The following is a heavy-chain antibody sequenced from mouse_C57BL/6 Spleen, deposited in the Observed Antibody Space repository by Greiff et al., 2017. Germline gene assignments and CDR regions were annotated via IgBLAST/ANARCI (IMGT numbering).Heavy chain of an antibody. J-gene: IGHJ2*01. CDR3: ARSAITTVVATPFDY. V-gene: IGHV1-75*01. CDR2: IFPGSGST. Sequence: VQLQQSGPELVKPGASVKISCKASGYTFTDYYINWVKQRPGQGLEWIGWIFPGSGSTYYNEKFKGKATLTVDKSSSTAYMLLSSLTSEDSAVYFCARSAITTVVATPFDYWGQGTTLTVSS. CDR1: GYTFTDYY. D-gene: IGHD1-1*01.